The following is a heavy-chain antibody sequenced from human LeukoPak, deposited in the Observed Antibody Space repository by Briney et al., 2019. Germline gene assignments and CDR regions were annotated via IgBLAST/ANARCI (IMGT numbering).Heavy chain of an antibody. V-gene: IGHV4-30-2*01. J-gene: IGHJ6*03. Sequence: SQTLSLTCTVSGGSISSGGYYWSWIRQPPGKGLEWIGYIYHSGSTYYNPSLKSRVTISVDRSKNQFSLKLSSVTAADTAVYYCARERTPGIAAAASGYYYYMDVWGKGTTVTVSS. D-gene: IGHD6-13*01. CDR1: GGSISSGGYY. CDR2: IYHSGST. CDR3: ARERTPGIAAAASGYYYYMDV.